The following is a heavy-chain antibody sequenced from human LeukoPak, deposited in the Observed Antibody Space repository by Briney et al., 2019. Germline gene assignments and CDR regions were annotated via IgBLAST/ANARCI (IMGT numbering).Heavy chain of an antibody. V-gene: IGHV3-30-3*01. CDR2: ISYDGSNK. CDR3: AKDGDLYGHADY. J-gene: IGHJ4*02. D-gene: IGHD2-21*01. CDR1: GFTFSSYA. Sequence: GGSLRLSCAASGFTFSSYAMHWVRQAPGKGLEWVASISYDGSNKYYADSLKGRFTISRDNSKKTLYLQMNSLRAEDSAVYYCAKDGDLYGHADYWGQGTLVTVSS.